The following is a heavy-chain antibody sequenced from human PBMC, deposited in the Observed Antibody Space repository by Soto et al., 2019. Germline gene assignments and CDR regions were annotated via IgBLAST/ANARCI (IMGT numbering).Heavy chain of an antibody. J-gene: IGHJ4*02. D-gene: IGHD2-15*01. CDR1: GFTFSSYA. V-gene: IGHV3-23*01. CDR3: AKDTMDIVVVVAAMDDY. CDR2: ISGSGGST. Sequence: EVQLLESGGGLVQPGGSLRLSCAASGFTFSSYAMSWVRQAPGKGLEWVSAISGSGGSTYYADSVKGRFTSSRDNSKNTLYLQMNSLRAEDTAVYYCAKDTMDIVVVVAAMDDYWGQGTLVTVSS.